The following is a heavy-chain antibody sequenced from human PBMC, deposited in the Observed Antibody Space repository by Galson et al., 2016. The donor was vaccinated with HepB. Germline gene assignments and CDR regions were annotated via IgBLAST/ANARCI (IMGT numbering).Heavy chain of an antibody. J-gene: IGHJ5*02. Sequence: CAISGDSVSSVAAIWNWMRQSPSGGLEWLGRTYYRSKWYNEYAPSVRGRITISPDTSKNQFSLQLSSVTPEDTAIYYCARAGAGNAAGLFDTWGQGTPVTASS. CDR2: TYYRSKWYN. V-gene: IGHV6-1*01. CDR1: GDSVSSVAAI. CDR3: ARAGAGNAAGLFDT. D-gene: IGHD4/OR15-4a*01.